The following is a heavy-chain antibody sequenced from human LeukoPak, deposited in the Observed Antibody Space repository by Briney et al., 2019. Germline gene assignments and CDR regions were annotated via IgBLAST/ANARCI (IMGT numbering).Heavy chain of an antibody. CDR3: ARAPSGFTYGPGDH. CDR2: ISTYDGNA. V-gene: IGHV1-18*01. D-gene: IGHD5-18*01. J-gene: IGHJ4*02. CDR1: GYSFTSYG. Sequence: ASVKASCKASGYSFTSYGITWVRQAPGQGLGWMGWISTYDGNANYAQKLQGRVTMTTDTSTITAYMELRSLRSDDTAVYYCARAPSGFTYGPGDHWGQGTLVTVSS.